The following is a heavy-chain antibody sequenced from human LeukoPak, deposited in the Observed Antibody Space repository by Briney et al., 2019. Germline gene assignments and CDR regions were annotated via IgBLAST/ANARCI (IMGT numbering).Heavy chain of an antibody. CDR1: GLTFSSHV. D-gene: IGHD6-19*01. V-gene: IGHV3-43*02. CDR2: ISGDGGST. J-gene: IGHJ4*02. Sequence: GWSLRLSCAASGLTFSSHVMTWVRQAPGKGLEWVSLISGDGGSTFYADSVKGRFTISRDNSKNSLYLQMNSLRSDDTALYYCARESESSGWYDYWGQGTLVTVSS. CDR3: ARESESSGWYDY.